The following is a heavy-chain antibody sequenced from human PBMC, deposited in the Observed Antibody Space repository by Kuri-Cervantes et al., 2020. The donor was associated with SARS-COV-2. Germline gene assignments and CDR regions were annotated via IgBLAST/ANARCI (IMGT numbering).Heavy chain of an antibody. J-gene: IGHJ3*02. CDR2: IYYSGST. Sequence: GSLRLSCTVSGGSISSHYWSWIRQPPGKGLEWIGYIYYSGSTNYNPSLKSRVTISVDTSKNQFSLKLSSVTAADTAVYYCAREIRVIAYPHVFDIWGQGTMVTVSS. V-gene: IGHV4-59*11. CDR1: GGSISSHY. D-gene: IGHD2-21*01. CDR3: AREIRVIAYPHVFDI.